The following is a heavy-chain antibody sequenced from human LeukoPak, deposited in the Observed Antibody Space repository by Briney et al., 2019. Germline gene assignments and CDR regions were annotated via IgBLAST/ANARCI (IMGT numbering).Heavy chain of an antibody. D-gene: IGHD4-17*01. CDR2: INPSGGST. J-gene: IGHJ4*02. CDR3: ARDSYADYVFDY. V-gene: IGHV1-46*01. CDR1: GYTFTSYY. Sequence: ASVKLSCKASGYTFTSYYMHWVRQSPGQGLEWMGIINPSGGSTSYAQKFQGRVTMTRDTSTSTLYMELSSLTSDDTAVYYCARDSYADYVFDYWGQGTLVTVSS.